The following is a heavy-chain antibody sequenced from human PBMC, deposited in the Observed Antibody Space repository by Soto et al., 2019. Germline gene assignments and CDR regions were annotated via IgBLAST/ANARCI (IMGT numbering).Heavy chain of an antibody. CDR3: ARGHYYDSSSYFDY. J-gene: IGHJ4*02. CDR2: ISSSSSTI. V-gene: IGHV3-48*02. Sequence: HPGGSLRLSCAASGFTFSTYAMSWVRQAPGKGLEWVSYISSSSSTIYYADSVKGRFTISRDNAKNSLYLQMNSLRDEGTAVYYCARGHYYDSSSYFDYWGQGTLVTVSS. D-gene: IGHD3-22*01. CDR1: GFTFSTYA.